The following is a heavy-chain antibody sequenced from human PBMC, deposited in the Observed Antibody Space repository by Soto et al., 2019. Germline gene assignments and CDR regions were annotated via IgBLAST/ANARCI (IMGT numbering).Heavy chain of an antibody. D-gene: IGHD2-2*01. CDR3: ASPSTAYNYYYGMDV. CDR1: GGTFSSYA. J-gene: IGHJ6*02. V-gene: IGHV1-69*12. Sequence: QVQLVQSGAEVKKPGSSVKVSCKASGGTFSSYAISWVRQAPGQGLEWMGGFIPIFGTSNYAQEFQGRVTITADESTSTAYMELSSLRSEDTAVYYCASPSTAYNYYYGMDVWGQGTTVTVSS. CDR2: FIPIFGTS.